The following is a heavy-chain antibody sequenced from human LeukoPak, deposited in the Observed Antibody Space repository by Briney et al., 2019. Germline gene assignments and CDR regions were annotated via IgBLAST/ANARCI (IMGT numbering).Heavy chain of an antibody. CDR2: INPNSGGT. CDR1: GYTFTGYY. CDR3: ARVGITMVRGVIFTFDY. V-gene: IGHV1-2*02. J-gene: IGHJ4*02. D-gene: IGHD3-10*01. Sequence: ASVKVSCKASGYTFTGYYMHWVRQAPGQGLEWMGWINPNSGGTNYAQKFQGRVTMIRDTSISTAYMELSRLRSDDTAVYYCARVGITMVRGVIFTFDYWGQGTLVTVSS.